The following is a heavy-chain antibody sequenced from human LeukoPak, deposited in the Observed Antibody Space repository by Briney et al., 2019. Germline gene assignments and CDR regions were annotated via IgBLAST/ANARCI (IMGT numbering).Heavy chain of an antibody. CDR1: GGSISSSSYY. Sequence: SETLSLTCTVSGGSISSSSYYWGWIRQPPGKGLEWIGSIYYSGSTYYNPSLKSRVTISVDTSKNQFSLKLSSVTAADTAVYYCARPGKIRCSSTSCPYDAIDIWGQGTMVTVSS. V-gene: IGHV4-39*01. CDR2: IYYSGST. CDR3: ARPGKIRCSSTSCPYDAIDI. D-gene: IGHD2-2*01. J-gene: IGHJ3*02.